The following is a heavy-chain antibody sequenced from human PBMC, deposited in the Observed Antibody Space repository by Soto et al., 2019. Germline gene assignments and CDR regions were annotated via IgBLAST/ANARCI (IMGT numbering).Heavy chain of an antibody. J-gene: IGHJ6*02. CDR2: FSHYNGNT. D-gene: IGHD2-2*01. Sequence: VQLVQSGAEVKKPGASVKVSCKASGYTFTSYGIIWVRQAPGQGLEWMGWFSHYNGNTNYAQKLKGRVTMTTDTSTSTAYMELRSLRSDVTAVYYCARDLGPAAIPFFYGMDVWGQGTTVTVSS. CDR1: GYTFTSYG. V-gene: IGHV1-18*01. CDR3: ARDLGPAAIPFFYGMDV.